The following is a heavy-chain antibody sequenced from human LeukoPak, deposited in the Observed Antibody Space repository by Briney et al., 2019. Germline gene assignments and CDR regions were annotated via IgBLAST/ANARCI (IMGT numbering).Heavy chain of an antibody. CDR2: ISYDGSYK. Sequence: GGSLILSCAASGFTFSSYAMHCVRQAPGKGLECLAVISYDGSYKYHADSVKGRFSISRDNSKNTMYLQMNSLRAEDTAVYYCARGDVLRFLEWLPYFDYWGQGTLVTVSS. D-gene: IGHD3-3*01. J-gene: IGHJ4*02. CDR1: GFTFSSYA. CDR3: ARGDVLRFLEWLPYFDY. V-gene: IGHV3-30-3*01.